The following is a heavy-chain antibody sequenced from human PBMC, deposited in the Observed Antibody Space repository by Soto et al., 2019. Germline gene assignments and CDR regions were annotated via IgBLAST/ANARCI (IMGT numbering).Heavy chain of an antibody. Sequence: ASVKVSCKASGYTFTSYTIHRMRQAPGQRLERMGWINAGNGNTKYSQKCQGRVTITRDTSASTAYMELSSLRSEDTAVYYCARGVEFYDRSGSPAADYWGKGPLVTGSS. CDR1: GYTFTSYT. CDR2: INAGNGNT. J-gene: IGHJ4*02. D-gene: IGHD3-22*01. V-gene: IGHV1-3*01. CDR3: ARGVEFYDRSGSPAADY.